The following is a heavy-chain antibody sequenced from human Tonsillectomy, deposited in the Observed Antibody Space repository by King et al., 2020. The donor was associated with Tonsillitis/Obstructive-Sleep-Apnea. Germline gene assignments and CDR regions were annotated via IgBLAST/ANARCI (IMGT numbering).Heavy chain of an antibody. CDR3: AREYCSGGSCYRIFDC. J-gene: IGHJ4*02. V-gene: IGHV3-7*04. Sequence: VQLVESGGGVVQPGGSLRLSCVASGFTLSRYWMSWVRQAPGKGLEWVANIKQHGSEKYYVYSVKGRFTISRDNAKNSLYLQMNSLRAEDKAVYFCAREYCSGGSCYRIFDCWGQGTLVTVSS. CDR1: GFTLSRYW. CDR2: IKQHGSEK. D-gene: IGHD2-15*01.